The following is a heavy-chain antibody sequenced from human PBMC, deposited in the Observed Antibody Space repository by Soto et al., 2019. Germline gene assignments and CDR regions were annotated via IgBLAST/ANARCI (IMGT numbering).Heavy chain of an antibody. V-gene: IGHV4-34*01. CDR2: INHSGST. Sequence: SETLSLTCAVYGGSFSGYYWSWIRQPPGKGLEWIGEINHSGSTNYNPSLKSRVTISVDTSKNQFSLKLSSVTAADTAVYYCARPGGTYYGMDVWGQGTTDTVSS. J-gene: IGHJ6*02. CDR3: ARPGGTYYGMDV. D-gene: IGHD1-1*01. CDR1: GGSFSGYY.